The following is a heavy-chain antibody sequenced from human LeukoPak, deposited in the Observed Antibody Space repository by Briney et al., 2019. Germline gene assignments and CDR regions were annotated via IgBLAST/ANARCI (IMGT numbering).Heavy chain of an antibody. Sequence: GASVKVSCKASGYTFTNYAMNWVRQAPGQGLEWMGWINTDTGNPTYARGFTRRLVFSLDTSASTAYLQISSLRAEDTAVYYCARGPDITVSGVHFDFWGQGTLVTVSS. CDR3: ARGPDITVSGVHFDF. V-gene: IGHV7-4-1*02. CDR2: INTDTGNP. D-gene: IGHD3-3*01. CDR1: GYTFTNYA. J-gene: IGHJ4*02.